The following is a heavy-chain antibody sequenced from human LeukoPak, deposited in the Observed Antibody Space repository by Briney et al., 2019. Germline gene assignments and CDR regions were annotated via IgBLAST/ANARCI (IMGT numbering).Heavy chain of an antibody. Sequence: SETLSLTCAVYGGSFSGYYWSWIRQPPGKGLEWIGEINHSGSTNYNPSLKSQVTISVDTSKNQFSLKLSSVTAADTAVYYCAREEQFNCSGGSCFNWFDPWGQGTLVTVSS. CDR3: AREEQFNCSGGSCFNWFDP. D-gene: IGHD2-15*01. CDR1: GGSFSGYY. J-gene: IGHJ5*02. V-gene: IGHV4-34*01. CDR2: INHSGST.